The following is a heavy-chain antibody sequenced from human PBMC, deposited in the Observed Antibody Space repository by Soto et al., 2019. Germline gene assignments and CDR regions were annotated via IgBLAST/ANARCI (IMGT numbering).Heavy chain of an antibody. CDR3: ARGTGGYQYNGCDP. J-gene: IGHJ5*02. V-gene: IGHV1-69*12. Sequence: QVQLVQSGAEVKKPGSSVKVSCKASGGTFSSYAISWVRQAPGQGLEWMGGIIPIFGTANYAQKFQGRVTITADESPSTAYMELSSLRSEEPAVYYCARGTGGYQYNGCDPWGQGTLVTVSS. CDR2: IIPIFGTA. CDR1: GGTFSSYA. D-gene: IGHD3-22*01.